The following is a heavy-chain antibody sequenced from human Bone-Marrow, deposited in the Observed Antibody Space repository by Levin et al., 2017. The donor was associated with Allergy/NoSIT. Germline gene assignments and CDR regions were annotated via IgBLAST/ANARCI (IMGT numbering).Heavy chain of an antibody. D-gene: IGHD1-26*01. V-gene: IGHV3-7*01. J-gene: IGHJ4*02. CDR1: GFTFSASW. CDR2: ISPDGSEK. Sequence: GESLKISCAASGFTFSASWMSWVRQAPGKGLEGVANISPDGSEKYYVESVKGRFTVSRDNAKNSLYLQMDSLTAEDTAVYFCARYRALGYWGRGTLVTVSS. CDR3: ARYRALGY.